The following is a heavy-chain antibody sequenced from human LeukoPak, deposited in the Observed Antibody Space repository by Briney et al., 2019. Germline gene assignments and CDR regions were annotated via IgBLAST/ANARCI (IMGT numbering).Heavy chain of an antibody. V-gene: IGHV4-4*07. CDR1: GGSISSYY. CDR3: ARDSTAMVTGY. CDR2: IYTSGST. J-gene: IGHJ4*02. D-gene: IGHD5-18*01. Sequence: PSEXXSLTCTVSGGSISSYYWSWIRQPAGKGLEWIGRIYTSGSTNYNPSLKSRVTMSVDTSKNQFSLKLSSVTAADTAVYYCARDSTAMVTGYWGQGTLVTVSS.